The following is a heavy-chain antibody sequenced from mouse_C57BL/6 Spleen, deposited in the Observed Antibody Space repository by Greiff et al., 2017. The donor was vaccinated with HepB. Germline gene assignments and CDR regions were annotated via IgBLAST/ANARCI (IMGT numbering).Heavy chain of an antibody. CDR2: IRSKSNNYAT. V-gene: IGHV10-1*01. CDR3: VRQYDYDGRVYAMDY. D-gene: IGHD2-4*01. Sequence: EVQLVESGGGLVQPKGSLKLSCAASGFSFNTYAMNWVRQAPGKGLEWVARIRSKSNNYATYYADSVKDRFTISRDDSESMLYLQMNNLKTEDTAMYYGVRQYDYDGRVYAMDYWGQGTSVTVSS. CDR1: GFSFNTYA. J-gene: IGHJ4*01.